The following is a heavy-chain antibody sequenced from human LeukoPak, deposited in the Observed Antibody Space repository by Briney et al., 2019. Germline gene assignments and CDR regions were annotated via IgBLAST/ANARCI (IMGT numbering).Heavy chain of an antibody. Sequence: GGSLRLSCAASGFTFSSYEMNWVRQAPGKGLEWVSYISSSGSTIYYADSVKGRFTISRYNAKNSLYLQMNSLRAEDTAVYYCARANVLRFLEWLSPLFGMDVWGQGTTVTVPS. CDR1: GFTFSSYE. D-gene: IGHD3-3*01. V-gene: IGHV3-48*03. CDR2: ISSSGSTI. J-gene: IGHJ6*02. CDR3: ARANVLRFLEWLSPLFGMDV.